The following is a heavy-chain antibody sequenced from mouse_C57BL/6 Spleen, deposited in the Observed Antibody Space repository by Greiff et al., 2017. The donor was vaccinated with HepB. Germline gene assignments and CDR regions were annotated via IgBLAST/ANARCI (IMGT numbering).Heavy chain of an antibody. CDR1: GFTFSDFY. CDR3: ARVYDYGYAMDY. CDR2: SRNKANDYTT. J-gene: IGHJ4*01. D-gene: IGHD2-4*01. Sequence: DVMLVESGGGLVQSGRSLRLSCATSGFTFSDFYMEWVRQAPGKGLEWIAASRNKANDYTTEYSASVKGRFIVSRDTSQSILYLQMNALRAEDTAIYYCARVYDYGYAMDYWGQGTSVTVSS. V-gene: IGHV7-1*01.